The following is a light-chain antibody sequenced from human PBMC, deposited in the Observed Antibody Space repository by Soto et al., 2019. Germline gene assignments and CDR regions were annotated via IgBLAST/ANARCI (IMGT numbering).Light chain of an antibody. Sequence: DIQMTQSPSSVSASVGDRVAISCRASQGISNWLAWYQQKQGEAPKALIYSASSLQSGVPSRFSGSGSGTDFTLTISGLQPEDSATYFCQQANSFPPTFGQGTKVEIK. J-gene: IGKJ1*01. CDR2: SAS. CDR3: QQANSFPPT. V-gene: IGKV1-12*01. CDR1: QGISNW.